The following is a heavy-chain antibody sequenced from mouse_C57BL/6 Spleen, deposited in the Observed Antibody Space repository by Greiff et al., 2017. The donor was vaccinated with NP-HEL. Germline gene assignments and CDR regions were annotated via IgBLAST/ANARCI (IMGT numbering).Heavy chain of an antibody. D-gene: IGHD1-1*01. CDR1: GYAFSSSW. V-gene: IGHV1-82*01. CDR2: IYPGDGDT. CDR3: ARSLITTVVGDFDY. Sequence: VQLQQSGPELVKPGASVKISCKASGYAFSSSWMNWVKQRPGKGLEWIGRIYPGDGDTNYNGKFKGKATLTADNSSSTAYMQLSSLTSEDSAVYFCARSLITTVVGDFDYWGQGTTLTVSS. J-gene: IGHJ2*01.